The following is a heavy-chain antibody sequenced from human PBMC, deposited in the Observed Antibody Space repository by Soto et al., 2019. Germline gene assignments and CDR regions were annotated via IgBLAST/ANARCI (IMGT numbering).Heavy chain of an antibody. D-gene: IGHD3-16*02. CDR2: IYSTGNT. J-gene: IGHJ5*02. V-gene: IGHV4-30-4*01. CDR1: GHFISSDEYY. Sequence: QVQLQASGPGLVKPSQTLSLTCTVSGHFISSDEYYGSWIRHSPGKGLEWIGPIYSTGNTYYTSSLNSRITISVDTSKNEFSPKLPSVTAAETAVCYCPRLYRSETGWSDPCGQGTMGTVS. CDR3: PRLYRSETGWSDP.